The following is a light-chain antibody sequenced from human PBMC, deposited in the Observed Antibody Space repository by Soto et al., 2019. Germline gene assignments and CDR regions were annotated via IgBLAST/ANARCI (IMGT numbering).Light chain of an antibody. J-gene: IGKJ1*01. CDR3: MQTLQTRT. CDR2: LGS. Sequence: DIVMSQSPLSLPVTPGEPASSSCRASQSLLHRNGYNYLDWYLQKPGQSPQLLIYLGSDRASWVPDRFSGSGSGTDFTLKISRVEDEDVGVYYCMQTLQTRTFGQGTKVDI. V-gene: IGKV2-28*01. CDR1: QSLLHRNGYNY.